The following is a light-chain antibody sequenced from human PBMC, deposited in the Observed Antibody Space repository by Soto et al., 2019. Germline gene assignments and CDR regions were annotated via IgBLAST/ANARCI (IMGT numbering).Light chain of an antibody. CDR1: NSDVGSHNF. CDR2: EAS. V-gene: IGLV2-23*01. Sequence: QSVLTQPASVSGSPGQSITISCTGTNSDVGSHNFDSWYQQYPGKAPKLLIYEASKRPSGLSNRFSGSKSGNTASLTISGLQAEDEADYYCCSLTNGATWVFGGGTKVTVL. J-gene: IGLJ3*02. CDR3: CSLTNGATWV.